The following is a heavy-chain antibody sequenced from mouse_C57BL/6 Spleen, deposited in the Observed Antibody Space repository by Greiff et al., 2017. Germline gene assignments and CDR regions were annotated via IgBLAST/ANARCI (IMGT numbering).Heavy chain of an antibody. V-gene: IGHV1-82*01. CDR1: GYAFSSSW. CDR3: ARSSNYEDY. Sequence: QVQLQQSGPELVKPGASVKISCKASGYAFSSSWMTWVKPRPGKGLEWIGRIYPGDGDTNYNGKFKGKATLTADKSSSTAYMQLSSLTSEDSAVYFCARSSNYEDYWGQGTTLTVSS. D-gene: IGHD2-5*01. CDR2: IYPGDGDT. J-gene: IGHJ2*01.